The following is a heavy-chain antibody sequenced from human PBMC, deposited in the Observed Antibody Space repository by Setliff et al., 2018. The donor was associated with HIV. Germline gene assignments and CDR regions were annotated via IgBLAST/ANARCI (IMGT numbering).Heavy chain of an antibody. CDR1: GGSIRSYY. D-gene: IGHD2-21*02. J-gene: IGHJ4*02. CDR2: IYFSGST. V-gene: IGHV4-59*01. Sequence: PSETLSLTCSVTGGSIRSYYWSWIRQSPGKGLEWIGYIYFSGSTSYNPSLKSRLTITADTSTDTVYMELSSLRSEDTAVYYCATDPDGGNSDGWGQGTLVTVSS. CDR3: ATDPDGGNSDG.